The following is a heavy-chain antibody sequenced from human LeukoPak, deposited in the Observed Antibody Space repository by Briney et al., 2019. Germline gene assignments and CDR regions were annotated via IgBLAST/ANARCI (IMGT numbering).Heavy chain of an antibody. CDR3: ARETYYDFWSGYLPHYYYYGMDV. CDR2: ISSSSSTI. Sequence: GESLRLSCAASGFTFSSYSMNWVRQAPGKGLEWVSYISSSSSTIYYADSVKGRFTISRDNAKNSLYLQMNSLRAEDTAVYYCARETYYDFWSGYLPHYYYYGMDVWGQGTTVTVSS. D-gene: IGHD3-3*01. J-gene: IGHJ6*02. V-gene: IGHV3-48*01. CDR1: GFTFSSYS.